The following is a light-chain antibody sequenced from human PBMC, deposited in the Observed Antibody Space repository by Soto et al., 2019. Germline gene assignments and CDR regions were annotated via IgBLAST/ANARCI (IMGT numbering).Light chain of an antibody. V-gene: IGKV3-20*01. CDR3: QQYATSPHT. Sequence: EIVMTQSPGTLSLSPGESATLSCRASQSVSSSQVAWYQQKPGQAPRLLIYGASSRATGIADRFSGVGSETDYTLTISRLEPEDLAVYYCQQYATSPHTLGQGTKLEIK. J-gene: IGKJ2*01. CDR1: QSVSSSQ. CDR2: GAS.